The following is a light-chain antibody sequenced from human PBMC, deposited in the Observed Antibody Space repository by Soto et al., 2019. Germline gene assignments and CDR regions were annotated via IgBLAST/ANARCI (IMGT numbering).Light chain of an antibody. Sequence: QCVLTQPPSGSGSPGQSVTISCTGTSSDVGGYNYVSWYQQHPGKAPKLMIYEVSKRPSGVPDRFSGSKSGNTASLTVSGLQAEDEADSYCSSYAGSNNPLAFGSGTKVTVL. CDR3: SSYAGSNNPLA. CDR2: EVS. J-gene: IGLJ1*01. V-gene: IGLV2-8*01. CDR1: SSDVGGYNY.